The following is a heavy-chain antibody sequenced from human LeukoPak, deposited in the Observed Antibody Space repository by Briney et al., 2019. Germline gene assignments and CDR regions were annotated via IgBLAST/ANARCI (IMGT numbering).Heavy chain of an antibody. V-gene: IGHV3-30*04. D-gene: IGHD4-23*01. CDR3: TTDPPTVVKA. CDR2: ISYDGNKK. CDR1: GFTFSSYA. Sequence: PGGSLRLSCAASGFTFSSYAIHWVRQAPGKGLEWVATISYDGNKKYYADSVKGRFTVSRDNSKNTLCLQMNSLETEDTAVYYCTTDPPTVVKAWGQGTLVTVSS. J-gene: IGHJ4*02.